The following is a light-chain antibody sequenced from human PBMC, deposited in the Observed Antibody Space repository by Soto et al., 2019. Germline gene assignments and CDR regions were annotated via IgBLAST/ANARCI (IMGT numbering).Light chain of an antibody. CDR3: LQKYFYPST. J-gene: IGKJ3*01. Sequence: AIQMTQSPSSLSASVGDRVTITCRASQGIRNDLDWFQQKPGKAPKLLIYAASNVQSGVPARFIGSGSGTDFTLTISSQQPEDFDTYYSLQKYFYPSTFGPGTKGDIK. V-gene: IGKV1-6*01. CDR2: AAS. CDR1: QGIRND.